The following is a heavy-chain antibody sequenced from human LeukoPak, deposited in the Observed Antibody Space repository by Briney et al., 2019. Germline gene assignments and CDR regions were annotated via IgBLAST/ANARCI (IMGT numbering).Heavy chain of an antibody. J-gene: IGHJ5*02. CDR3: ARHLGGGNSANWFDP. CDR2: IHYIGTT. Sequence: SETLSHTCTVSGGSISTYYWSWIRQPPGQGLEWIGYIHYIGTTNYNPSLKSRVTMSVDTSKNQFSLKLSSVTAADTAVYFCARHLGGGNSANWFDPWGQGTLVTVSS. CDR1: GGSISTYY. D-gene: IGHD4-23*01. V-gene: IGHV4-59*08.